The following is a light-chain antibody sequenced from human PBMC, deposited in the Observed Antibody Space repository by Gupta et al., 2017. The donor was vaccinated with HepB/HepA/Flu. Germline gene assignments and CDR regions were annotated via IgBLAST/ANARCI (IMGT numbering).Light chain of an antibody. Sequence: QSVLTQPPSVSGAPGQRVTISCTGSSSNIGADYDVNWYQHLPGTAPKRLIYGNNKRPSGVPDRFSGSKSGTSASLAITGLQAEDEADYHCQPYDSSLSGVIFGGGTKLTVL. CDR3: QPYDSSLSGVI. V-gene: IGLV1-40*01. CDR2: GNN. CDR1: SSNIGADYD. J-gene: IGLJ2*01.